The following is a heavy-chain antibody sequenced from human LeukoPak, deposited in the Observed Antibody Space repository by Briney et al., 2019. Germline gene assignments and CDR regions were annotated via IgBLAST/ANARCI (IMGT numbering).Heavy chain of an antibody. CDR3: ARDPSRYYYDSSGYD. D-gene: IGHD3-22*01. V-gene: IGHV3-21*01. CDR2: ISRSSDYI. Sequence: GGSLRLSCAASGLAFSTYTMNWVRQAPGKGLEWVSSISRSSDYIYYADSVKGRFTISRDNAKNSLYLQMNSLRAEDTAVYYCARDPSRYYYDSSGYDWGQGTLVTVSS. J-gene: IGHJ4*02. CDR1: GLAFSTYT.